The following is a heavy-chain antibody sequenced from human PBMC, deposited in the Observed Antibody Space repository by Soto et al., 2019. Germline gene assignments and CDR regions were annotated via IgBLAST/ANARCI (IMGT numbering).Heavy chain of an antibody. CDR1: GFTFSSYA. CDR2: ISGSGGST. CDR3: APIDLRVVAAPFDY. V-gene: IGHV3-23*01. J-gene: IGHJ4*02. D-gene: IGHD2-15*01. Sequence: GGSLRLSCAASGFTFSSYAMSWVRQAPGKGLEWVSAISGSGGSTYYADSVKGRFTISRDNSKNTLYLQMNSLRAEDTAVYYCAPIDLRVVAAPFDYWGQRTLVTVSS.